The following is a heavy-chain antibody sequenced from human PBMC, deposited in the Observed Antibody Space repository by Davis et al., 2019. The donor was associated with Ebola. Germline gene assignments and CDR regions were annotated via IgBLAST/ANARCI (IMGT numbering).Heavy chain of an antibody. J-gene: IGHJ6*02. D-gene: IGHD6-19*01. V-gene: IGHV3-48*04. CDR3: ARDKRSSWYGGMDV. CDR2: IRSSDTTI. CDR1: GFTFTTST. Sequence: GESLKISCVASGFTFTTSTMHWVRQAPGKGLEWVSSIRSSDTTIYYSDPVKGRFTVCRDTAKNSLYLQMNRLRAEDTAVYSCARDKRSSWYGGMDVWGQGTTVTVSS.